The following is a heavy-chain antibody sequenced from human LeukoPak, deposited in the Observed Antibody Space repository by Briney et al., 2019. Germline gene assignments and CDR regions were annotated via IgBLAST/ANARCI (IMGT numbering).Heavy chain of an antibody. D-gene: IGHD3-22*01. CDR2: IYTSGST. Sequence: SETLSLTCTVSGVSVSTYYWSWIRQPAGKGLEWIGRIYTSGSTNYNSSLQSRVTVSVDTSKNQFSLNLSSVTAADTAVYYCARQVGSFTMMPWGQGTLVTVSS. CDR3: ARQVGSFTMMP. CDR1: GVSVSTYY. V-gene: IGHV4-4*07. J-gene: IGHJ1*01.